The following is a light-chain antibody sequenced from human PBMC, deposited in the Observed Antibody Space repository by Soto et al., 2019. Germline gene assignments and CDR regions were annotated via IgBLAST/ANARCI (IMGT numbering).Light chain of an antibody. CDR3: QQYNSYHT. CDR2: KAS. J-gene: IGKJ2*01. V-gene: IGKV1-5*03. Sequence: DIQMTQSPSTLSASVGDRATITCRASQSISSWLAWYQQKPGKAPKLLIYKASSLESGVPSRFSGSGSGTEFTLTISSLQPDDFATYYCQQYNSYHTFGKGTKLEIK. CDR1: QSISSW.